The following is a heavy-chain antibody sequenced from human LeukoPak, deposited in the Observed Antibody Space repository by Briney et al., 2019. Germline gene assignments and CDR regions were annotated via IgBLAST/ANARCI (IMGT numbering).Heavy chain of an antibody. Sequence: PGGSLRLSCAASEFTFSSYWMSWVRQAPGKGLEWVANIKQDGSEKYYVDSVKGRFTISRDNAKNSLYLQMNSLRAEDTAVYYCARDSEKAGDYWGQGTLVTVSS. J-gene: IGHJ4*02. CDR3: ARDSEKAGDY. V-gene: IGHV3-7*01. CDR1: EFTFSSYW. D-gene: IGHD3-10*01. CDR2: IKQDGSEK.